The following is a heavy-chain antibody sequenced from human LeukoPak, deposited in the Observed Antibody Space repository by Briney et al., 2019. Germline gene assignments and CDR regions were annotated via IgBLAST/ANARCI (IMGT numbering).Heavy chain of an antibody. J-gene: IGHJ5*02. Sequence: GASVKVSCKTSGGTFRYYAIGWVRQAPGHGLEWMGGLIPMFGTTNYAQQFQGRVTITADESTTTSYMELSRLRFEDTAVYFCARVAAGTTFMDNWFDPWGRGTLVTVSS. CDR3: ARVAAGTTFMDNWFDP. D-gene: IGHD1-7*01. CDR2: LIPMFGTT. CDR1: GGTFRYYA. V-gene: IGHV1-69*13.